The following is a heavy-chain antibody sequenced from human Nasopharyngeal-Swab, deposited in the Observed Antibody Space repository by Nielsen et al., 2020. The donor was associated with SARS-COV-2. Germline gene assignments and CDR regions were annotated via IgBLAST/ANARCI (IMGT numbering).Heavy chain of an antibody. CDR2: IYYSGST. J-gene: IGHJ4*02. V-gene: IGHV4-59*01. Sequence: SETLSLTCTVSGGSISSYYWSWIRQPPGKGLEWTGYIYYSGSTNYNPSLKSRVTISVDTSKNQFSLKLSSVTAADTAVYYCASGYRGKTCSGGSCYSGDYWGQGTLVTVSS. D-gene: IGHD2-15*01. CDR1: GGSISSYY. CDR3: ASGYRGKTCSGGSCYSGDY.